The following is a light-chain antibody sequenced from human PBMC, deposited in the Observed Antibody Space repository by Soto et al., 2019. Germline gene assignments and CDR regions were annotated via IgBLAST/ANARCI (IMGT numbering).Light chain of an antibody. CDR1: SSKIGAGYD. J-gene: IGLJ1*01. CDR2: GNS. Sequence: SLVRQPPPVSGAPGPRGTNPPTGGSSKIGAGYDVHWYQQLPGTAPKLLIYGNSNRPSGVPDRFSGSKSGTSASLAVTGLQAEDEADYYCQSYDSSLSGSYVFGTGTKVTVL. V-gene: IGLV1-40*01. CDR3: QSYDSSLSGSYV.